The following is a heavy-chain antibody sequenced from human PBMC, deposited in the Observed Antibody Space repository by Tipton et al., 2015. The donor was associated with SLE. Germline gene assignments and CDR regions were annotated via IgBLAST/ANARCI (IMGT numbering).Heavy chain of an antibody. CDR3: ARGRYGSGSYWYFDL. Sequence: TLSLTCAVYGGSFSGYYWSWIRQPPGKGLEWIGEINHSGSTNYNPSLKSRVTISVDTSKNQFSLKLSSVTAADTAVYYCARGRYGSGSYWYFDLWGRGTLVTVSS. CDR2: INHSGST. D-gene: IGHD3-10*01. V-gene: IGHV4-34*01. CDR1: GGSFSGYY. J-gene: IGHJ2*01.